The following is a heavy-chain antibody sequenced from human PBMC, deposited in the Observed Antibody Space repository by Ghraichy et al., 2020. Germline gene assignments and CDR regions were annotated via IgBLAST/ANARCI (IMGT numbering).Heavy chain of an antibody. CDR2: IRSKANNYAT. CDR3: TGTMVRGADNWFDP. J-gene: IGHJ5*02. Sequence: GGSLRLSCAASEFNFSDSAMHWVRQASGKGLEWVGRIRSKANNYATAYAASVKGRFTISRDDSKNTAYLQMNSLETKDTAVYYCTGTMVRGADNWFDPWGQGTLVTVSS. D-gene: IGHD3-10*01. CDR1: EFNFSDSA. V-gene: IGHV3-73*01.